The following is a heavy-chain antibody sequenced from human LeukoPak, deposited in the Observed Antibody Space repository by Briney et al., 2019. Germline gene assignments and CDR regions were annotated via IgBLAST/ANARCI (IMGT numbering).Heavy chain of an antibody. J-gene: IGHJ3*02. CDR1: GFTFSSYG. D-gene: IGHD5-24*01. Sequence: PGGSLRLSCAASGFTFSSYGMHWVRQAPGKGLEWVAVIWYDGSNKYYADSVKGRFTISRDNSKNTLYLQMNSLRAEDTAVYYCAREGGGDGYNLDAFDIWGQGTMVTVSS. CDR3: AREGGGDGYNLDAFDI. V-gene: IGHV3-30*19. CDR2: IWYDGSNK.